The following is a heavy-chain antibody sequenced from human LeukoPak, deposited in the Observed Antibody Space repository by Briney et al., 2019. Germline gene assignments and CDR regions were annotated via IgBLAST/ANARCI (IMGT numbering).Heavy chain of an antibody. V-gene: IGHV3-30*18. J-gene: IGHJ4*02. CDR2: ISYDGSNK. CDR1: GFTFSSYG. D-gene: IGHD5-18*01. CDR3: AKTGVIQLWLRRFFDY. Sequence: PGGSLRLSCAASGFTFSSYGMHWVRQAPGKGLEWVAVISYDGSNKYYADSVKGRFTISRDNSKNTLYLQMNSLRAEDTAVYYCAKTGVIQLWLRRFFDYWGQGTLVTVSS.